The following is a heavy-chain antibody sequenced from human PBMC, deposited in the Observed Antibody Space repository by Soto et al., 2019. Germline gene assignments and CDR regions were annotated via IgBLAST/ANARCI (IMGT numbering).Heavy chain of an antibody. J-gene: IGHJ6*02. CDR1: GFILSGYV. V-gene: IGHV3-33*01. D-gene: IGHD3-10*01. CDR2: IWYDGSNK. Sequence: QVQLVESGGGVVRPGRSLRLSCAASGFILSGYVMHWVRQAPGKGLEGVAVIWYDGSNKYYVDSVKGRFTTSRDNSKNTLYLEMKSLRADDTAVYYCERASGGMDVWGQGTTVTVSS. CDR3: ERASGGMDV.